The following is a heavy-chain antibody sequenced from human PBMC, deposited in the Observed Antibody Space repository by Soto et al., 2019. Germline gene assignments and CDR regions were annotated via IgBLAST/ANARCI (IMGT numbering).Heavy chain of an antibody. CDR3: AKGAIFGGVYSDGMDV. D-gene: IGHD3-3*01. J-gene: IGHJ6*02. V-gene: IGHV3-23*01. CDR1: GFTFSSYA. Sequence: GGSLRLSCAASGFTFSSYAMNWFRQAPGKGLEWVSAITGSGGSTYYADFVKGRFTISRDNSKNTLYLQMNSLRAEDTAVYYCAKGAIFGGVYSDGMDVWGQGTTVTVSS. CDR2: ITGSGGST.